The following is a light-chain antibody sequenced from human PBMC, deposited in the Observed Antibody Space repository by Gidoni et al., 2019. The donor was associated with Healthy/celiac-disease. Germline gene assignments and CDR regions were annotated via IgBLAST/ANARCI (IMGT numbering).Light chain of an antibody. CDR1: SPNIGNNY. Sequence: QSVLTQPPPVSAAPGQKATISCSGSSPNIGNNYVSWYQQLPGTAPKLLIYDNNKRPSGIPDRFSGSKSGTSATLGITGLQTGDEANYYCGTWDSSLSVVVFGGGTKLTVL. CDR2: DNN. V-gene: IGLV1-51*01. CDR3: GTWDSSLSVVV. J-gene: IGLJ2*01.